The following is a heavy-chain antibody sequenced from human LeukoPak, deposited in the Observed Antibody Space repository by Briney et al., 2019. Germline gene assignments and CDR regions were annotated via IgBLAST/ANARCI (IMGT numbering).Heavy chain of an antibody. CDR1: GGSISSYY. Sequence: PSETLSLTCTVSGGSISSYYWSWIRQPPGKGLEWIGYIYYSGSTNYNPSLKSRVTISVDTSKNQFSLKLSSVTAADTDVYYCARLGYCSGGSCFYFDYWGQGTLVTVSS. D-gene: IGHD2-15*01. CDR3: ARLGYCSGGSCFYFDY. J-gene: IGHJ4*02. V-gene: IGHV4-59*08. CDR2: IYYSGST.